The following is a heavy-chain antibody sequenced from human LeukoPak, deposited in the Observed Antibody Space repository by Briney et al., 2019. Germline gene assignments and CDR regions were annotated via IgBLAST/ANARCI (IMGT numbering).Heavy chain of an antibody. CDR2: ISYDGSNK. CDR3: ATLAVADPYYYYMDV. Sequence: GGSLRLSCAASGFTFSSYAMHWVRQAPGKGLEWVAVISYDGSNKYYADSVKGRFTISRDNSKNTLYLQMNSLRAEDTAVYYCATLAVADPYYYYMDVWGKGTTVTVSS. V-gene: IGHV3-30*04. CDR1: GFTFSSYA. J-gene: IGHJ6*03. D-gene: IGHD6-19*01.